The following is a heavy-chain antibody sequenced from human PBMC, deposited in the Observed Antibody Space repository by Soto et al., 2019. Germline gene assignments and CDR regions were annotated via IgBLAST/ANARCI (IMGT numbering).Heavy chain of an antibody. CDR1: GFTFSSYS. CDR2: ISSSSSYI. J-gene: IGHJ4*02. D-gene: IGHD3-10*01. CDR3: ASARIGYFDY. Sequence: PGGSLRLSCASSGFTFSSYSMNLVRQAPGKGLEWVSSISSSSSYIYYADSVKGRFTISRDNAKNSLYLQMNSLRAEDTAVYYCASARIGYFDYWGQGTLVTVSS. V-gene: IGHV3-21*01.